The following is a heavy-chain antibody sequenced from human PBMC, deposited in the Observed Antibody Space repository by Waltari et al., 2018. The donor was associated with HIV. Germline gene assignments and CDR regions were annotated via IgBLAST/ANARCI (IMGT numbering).Heavy chain of an antibody. J-gene: IGHJ4*02. CDR2: IHYSGSF. Sequence: QVQLQESGPGLVRPSESLSLTCAASGGPISTYYWSWVRQPPGKGLEWIAYIHYSGSFNYNPSLKSRVTISVDTSKNLFSLKLTSVTAADTAVYYCARDPGKQAVTRYFDYWGQGTLVTVSS. V-gene: IGHV4-59*01. CDR3: ARDPGKQAVTRYFDY. D-gene: IGHD6-19*01. CDR1: GGPISTYY.